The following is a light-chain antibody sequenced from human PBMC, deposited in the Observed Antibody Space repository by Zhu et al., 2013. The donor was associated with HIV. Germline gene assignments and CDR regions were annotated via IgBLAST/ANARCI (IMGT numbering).Light chain of an antibody. J-gene: IGKJ4*01. V-gene: IGKV3D-20*02. CDR1: QSVNRGY. Sequence: TQSPGTLSLSPGERATLSCRASQSVNRGYLAWYQQKPGQSPRLLIYGASNRATGIPARFSGSGSGTDFTLTITSLEPEDFAIYYCQQRSTWPVAFGGGTKVEIK. CDR2: GAS. CDR3: QQRSTWPVA.